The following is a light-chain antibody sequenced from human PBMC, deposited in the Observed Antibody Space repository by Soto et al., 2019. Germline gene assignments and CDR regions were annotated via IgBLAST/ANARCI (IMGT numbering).Light chain of an antibody. CDR2: DVS. Sequence: QSALTQPPSASGSPGQSVTISCTGTSSDVGGYNYVSWYQQHPGKAPKLMIYDVSKRPSGVPDRFSGSKSGNTASLTVSGQEAEDEADYYCSSYGGSNTVVFGGGTKVTVL. CDR1: SSDVGGYNY. CDR3: SSYGGSNTVV. V-gene: IGLV2-8*01. J-gene: IGLJ2*01.